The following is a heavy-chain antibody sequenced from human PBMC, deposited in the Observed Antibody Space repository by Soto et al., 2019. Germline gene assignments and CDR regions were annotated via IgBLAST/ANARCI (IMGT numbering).Heavy chain of an antibody. CDR3: TTDPYVWFGDN. D-gene: IGHD3-10*01. CDR2: IIPIFGTA. CDR1: GGTFSSYA. V-gene: IGHV1-69*13. J-gene: IGHJ4*02. Sequence: ASVKVSCKASGGTFSSYAISWVRQAPGQGLEWMGGIIPIFGTANYAQKFQGRVTITADESTSTAYMELSSLRSEDTAVYYCTTDPYVWFGDNWGQGTLVTVSS.